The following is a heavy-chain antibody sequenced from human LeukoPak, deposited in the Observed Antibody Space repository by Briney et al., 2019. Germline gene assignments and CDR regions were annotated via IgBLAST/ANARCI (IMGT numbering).Heavy chain of an antibody. V-gene: IGHV1-69*13. J-gene: IGHJ5*02. Sequence: GASVKVSCKASGYTFTSYGISWVRQAPGQGLEWMGGIIPIFGTANYAQKFQGRVTITADESTSTAYMELSSLRSEDTAVYYCARDSGYGDYGRFDPWGQGTLVTVSS. CDR3: ARDSGYGDYGRFDP. CDR1: GYTFTSYG. CDR2: IIPIFGTA. D-gene: IGHD4-17*01.